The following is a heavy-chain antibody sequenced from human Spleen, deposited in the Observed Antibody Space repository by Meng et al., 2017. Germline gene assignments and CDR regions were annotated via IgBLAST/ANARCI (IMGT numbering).Heavy chain of an antibody. CDR2: INPKSGDT. V-gene: IGHV1-2*06. Sequence: VPLWVEVKKPGASMKASGKPSGYNSPDYAIHWVRRAPGQGLEWMGRINPKSGDTHYAQKFQARVTMTGDTSINHFSLKLNSVTAADTAVYFCARERRVSMGRYTNGDYFYFDNWGQGTLVTVSS. CDR1: GYNSPDYA. CDR3: ARERRVSMGRYTNGDYFYFDN. J-gene: IGHJ4*02. D-gene: IGHD5/OR15-5a*01.